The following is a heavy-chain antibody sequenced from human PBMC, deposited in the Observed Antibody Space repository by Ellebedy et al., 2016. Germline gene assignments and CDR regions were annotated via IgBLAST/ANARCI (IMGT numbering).Heavy chain of an antibody. CDR2: ISASGGST. CDR3: AKDQNQSAWYGWFDS. CDR1: GFTFSSYA. J-gene: IGHJ5*01. D-gene: IGHD6-19*01. Sequence: GGSLRLSXAASGFTFSSYAMSWVRQAPGKGLEWVSGISASGGSTYYADSVKGRFTISRDNSKNTLYLQMNGLRAEDSAIYYCAKDQNQSAWYGWFDSWGQGALVTVSS. V-gene: IGHV3-23*01.